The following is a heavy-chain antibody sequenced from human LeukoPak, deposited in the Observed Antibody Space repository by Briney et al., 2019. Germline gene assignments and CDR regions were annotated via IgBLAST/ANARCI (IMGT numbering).Heavy chain of an antibody. V-gene: IGHV4-30-2*01. CDR1: GGSISSGGYS. Sequence: SETLSLTCAVSGGSISSGGYSWSWIRQPPGKGLEWIGYIYHSGSTYYNPSLKSRVTISVDRSKNQFSLKLSSVTAADTAVYYCARDPDDEGWFDPWGRGTLVTVSS. CDR3: ARDPDDEGWFDP. J-gene: IGHJ5*02. CDR2: IYHSGST. D-gene: IGHD1-1*01.